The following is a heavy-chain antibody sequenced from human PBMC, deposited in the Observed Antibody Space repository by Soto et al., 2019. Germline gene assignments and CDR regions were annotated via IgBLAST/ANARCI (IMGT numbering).Heavy chain of an antibody. CDR2: IKSKTDGGTT. CDR3: TTVQGDYDAFDI. D-gene: IGHD4-17*01. J-gene: IGHJ3*02. V-gene: IGHV3-15*01. CDR1: GFTFSNAW. Sequence: GGSPRLSCAASGFTFSNAWMSWVRQAPGKGLEWVGRIKSKTDGGTTDYAAPVKGRFTISRDDSKNTLYLQMNSLKTEDTAVYYCTTVQGDYDAFDIWGQGTMVTVSS.